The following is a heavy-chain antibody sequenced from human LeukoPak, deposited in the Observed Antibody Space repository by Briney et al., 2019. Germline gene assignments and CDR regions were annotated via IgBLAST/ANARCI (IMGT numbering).Heavy chain of an antibody. CDR2: IYYSGST. V-gene: IGHV4-31*03. J-gene: IGHJ6*02. Sequence: SETLSLTCTVSGGSISSGGHSWSWIRQHPGQGLEWIGYIYYSGSTYYNPSLKSRVTISVDTSKNQFSLKLSSVTAADTAVYYCARDSFERRTIDFGYYYYGMDVWGQGTTVTVSS. CDR1: GGSISSGGHS. D-gene: IGHD3-3*01. CDR3: ARDSFERRTIDFGYYYYGMDV.